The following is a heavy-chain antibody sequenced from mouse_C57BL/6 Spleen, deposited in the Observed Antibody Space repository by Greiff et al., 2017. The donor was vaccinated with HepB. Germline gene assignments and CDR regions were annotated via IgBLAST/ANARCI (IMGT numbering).Heavy chain of an antibody. J-gene: IGHJ4*01. D-gene: IGHD1-1*01. V-gene: IGHV1-62-2*01. Sequence: QVQLQQPGAELVKPGASVKLSCKASGYTFTEYTIHWVKQRSGQGLEWIGWFYPGSGSIKYNEKFKDKATLTADKSSSTVYMELSRLTSEDSAVYFCARHEKGYYGSSGSYAMDYWGQGTSVTVSS. CDR1: GYTFTEYT. CDR3: ARHEKGYYGSSGSYAMDY. CDR2: FYPGSGSI.